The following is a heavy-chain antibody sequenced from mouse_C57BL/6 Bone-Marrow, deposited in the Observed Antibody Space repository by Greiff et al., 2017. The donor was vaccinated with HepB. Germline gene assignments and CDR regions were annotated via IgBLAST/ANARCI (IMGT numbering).Heavy chain of an antibody. Sequence: VHVKQSGPVLVKPGPSVKISCKASGFTFTDYYMHWVKQSHGKSLEWIGLVYPYNGGTSYNQKFKGKATLTVDTSSSTAYMELNSLTSEDSAVYYCAREGPYDYDWYFDVWGTGTTVTVSS. CDR2: VYPYNGGT. J-gene: IGHJ1*03. CDR3: AREGPYDYDWYFDV. CDR1: GFTFTDYY. V-gene: IGHV1-36*01. D-gene: IGHD2-4*01.